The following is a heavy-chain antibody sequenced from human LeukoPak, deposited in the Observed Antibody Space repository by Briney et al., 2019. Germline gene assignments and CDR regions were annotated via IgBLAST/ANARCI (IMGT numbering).Heavy chain of an antibody. J-gene: IGHJ3*02. CDR3: ARFNVGGFDAFDI. CDR2: INPNSGGT. D-gene: IGHD3-16*01. CDR1: GYTFTGYY. Sequence: ASVKVSCKASGYTFTGYYMHWVRQAPGQGLEWMGWINPNSGGTNYAQKFQGRVTMTRDTSISTAYMELSRLRSDDTAVYYCARFNVGGFDAFDIWGQGTMVTVSS. V-gene: IGHV1-2*02.